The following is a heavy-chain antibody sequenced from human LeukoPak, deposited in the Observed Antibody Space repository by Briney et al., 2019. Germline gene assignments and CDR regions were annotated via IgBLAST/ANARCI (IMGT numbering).Heavy chain of an antibody. Sequence: SVKLSCKASGGSFSSCANSWVRQAPGQGLEWMGGIIPIFGTANYAQKFQGRVTITADESTSTAYMELSSLRSEDTAVYYCARLRGYDYPGGYWGQGTLVTVSS. V-gene: IGHV1-69*01. J-gene: IGHJ4*02. CDR1: GGSFSSCA. CDR3: ARLRGYDYPGGY. CDR2: IIPIFGTA. D-gene: IGHD5-12*01.